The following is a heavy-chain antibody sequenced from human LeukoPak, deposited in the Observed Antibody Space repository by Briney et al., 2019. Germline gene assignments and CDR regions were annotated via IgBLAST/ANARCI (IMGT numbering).Heavy chain of an antibody. CDR1: GFTFSSYW. V-gene: IGHV3-48*01. Sequence: PGGVPRLSCAASGFTFSSYWMSWVRQAPGKGLEWVSYISSSSSTIYYADSVKGRFTISRDNAKNSLYLQMNSLRAEDTAVYYCATSIMITFGGVIFLDYFDYWGQGTLVTVSS. CDR3: ATSIMITFGGVIFLDYFDY. CDR2: ISSSSSTI. J-gene: IGHJ4*02. D-gene: IGHD3-16*01.